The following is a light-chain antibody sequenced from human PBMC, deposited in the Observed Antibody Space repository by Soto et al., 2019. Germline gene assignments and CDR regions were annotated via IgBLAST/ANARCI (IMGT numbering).Light chain of an antibody. CDR3: SSFTSSNTLL. CDR1: SSDVGGYIY. J-gene: IGLJ2*01. V-gene: IGLV2-14*03. Sequence: QSALTQPASVSGSPGQSITISCTGTSSDVGGYIYVSWHQQHPGTAPKLMIYDVTIRPSGVSNRFSGSKSGNTASLTISKLQAEDEADYYCSSFTSSNTLLFGGGTKLTVL. CDR2: DVT.